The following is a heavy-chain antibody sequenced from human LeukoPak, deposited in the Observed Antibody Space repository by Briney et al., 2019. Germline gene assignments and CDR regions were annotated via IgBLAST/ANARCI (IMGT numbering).Heavy chain of an antibody. Sequence: GGSLRLSCVASGFTFSNYVMSWVRQAPGKGLEWVSTIRASGGSTYYADSVKGRFTISRDNSQNTLFLQMNTVRTTAVYYCAKGFNYGSGRYEYYQHWGQGTLVTVSS. CDR3: AKGFNYGSGRYEYYQH. CDR1: GFTFSNYV. V-gene: IGHV3-23*01. J-gene: IGHJ1*01. CDR2: IRASGGST. D-gene: IGHD3-10*01.